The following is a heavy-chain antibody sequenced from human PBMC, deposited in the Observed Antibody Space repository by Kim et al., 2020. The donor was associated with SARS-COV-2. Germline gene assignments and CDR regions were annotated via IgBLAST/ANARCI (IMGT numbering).Heavy chain of an antibody. CDR2: ISAYNGNT. D-gene: IGHD3-22*01. CDR3: ARRRSGYYLREGLDY. V-gene: IGHV1-18*01. Sequence: ASVKVSCKASGYTFTSYGISWVRQAPGQGLEWMGWISAYNGNTNYAQKLQGRVTMTTDTSTSTAYMELRSLRSDDTAVYYCARRRSGYYLREGLDYWGQGTLVTVSS. CDR1: GYTFTSYG. J-gene: IGHJ4*02.